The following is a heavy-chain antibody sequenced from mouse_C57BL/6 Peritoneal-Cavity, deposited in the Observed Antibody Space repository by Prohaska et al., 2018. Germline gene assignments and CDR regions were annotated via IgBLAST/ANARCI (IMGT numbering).Heavy chain of an antibody. Sequence: MSCKASGYTFTSYTMHWVKQRPGQGLEWIGYINPSSGYTKYSQKFKDKATLTADKSSSTAYMQLSSLTSEDSAVYYCARSDITTVVADYWGQGTTLTVSS. D-gene: IGHD1-1*01. J-gene: IGHJ2*01. CDR2: INPSSGYT. V-gene: IGHV1-4*01. CDR1: GYTFTSYT. CDR3: ARSDITTVVADY.